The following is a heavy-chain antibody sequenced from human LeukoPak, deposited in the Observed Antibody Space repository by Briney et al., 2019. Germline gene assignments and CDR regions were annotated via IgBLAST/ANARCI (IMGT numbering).Heavy chain of an antibody. J-gene: IGHJ5*02. V-gene: IGHV4-34*01. CDR2: INHSGST. Sequence: PSETLSLTCAVYGGSFSGYYWSWIRQPPGKGLEWIGEINHSGSTNYNPSLKSRVTISVDTSKNQFSLKLSSVTAADTAVYYCARGRSKIALYRIAAAGSWFDPWGQGTLVTVSS. CDR3: ARGRSKIALYRIAAAGSWFDP. D-gene: IGHD6-13*01. CDR1: GGSFSGYY.